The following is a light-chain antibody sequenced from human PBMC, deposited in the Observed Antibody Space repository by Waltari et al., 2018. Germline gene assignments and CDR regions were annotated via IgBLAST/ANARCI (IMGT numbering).Light chain of an antibody. V-gene: IGKV3D-15*03. CDR3: QQYNNWPPWWT. CDR1: QSVSSN. J-gene: IGKJ1*01. CDR2: GAS. Sequence: EIVMTQSPATLSVSPGERATLSCRASQSVSSNLAWYQQKPGQAPRLLIYGASIRATGSPARFSGSGSGTEFTLTISILQSEDFAVYYCQQYNNWPPWWTFGQGTKVEIK.